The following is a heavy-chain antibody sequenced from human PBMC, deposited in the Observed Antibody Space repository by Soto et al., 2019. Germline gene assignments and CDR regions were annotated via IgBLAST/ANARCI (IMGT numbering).Heavy chain of an antibody. CDR1: GFTFSDYW. CDR3: ARGNYGGWFDP. CDR2: INSDGSST. J-gene: IGHJ5*02. D-gene: IGHD4-17*01. Sequence: EVQLGESGGGLVQPGGSLRLSCAASGFTFSDYWMHWVRQAPGKGLVWVSRINSDGSSTNYADSVKGRFTISRDNAKNTLYLQMNSLRAEDTAVYYCARGNYGGWFDPWGQGTLVTVSS. V-gene: IGHV3-74*01.